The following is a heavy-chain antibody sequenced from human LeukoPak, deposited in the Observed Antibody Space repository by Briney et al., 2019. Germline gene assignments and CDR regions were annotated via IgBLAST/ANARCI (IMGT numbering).Heavy chain of an antibody. Sequence: PGGSLRLSCAASGFTFSSYSMNWVRQAPGKGLEYVSAISSNGGSTYYANSVKGRFTISRDNSKNTVYLQMGSLRAEDMAVYYCARASYGYGNNWFDPWGQGTLVTVSS. V-gene: IGHV3-64*01. CDR3: ARASYGYGNNWFDP. CDR1: GFTFSSYS. D-gene: IGHD5-18*01. J-gene: IGHJ5*02. CDR2: ISSNGGST.